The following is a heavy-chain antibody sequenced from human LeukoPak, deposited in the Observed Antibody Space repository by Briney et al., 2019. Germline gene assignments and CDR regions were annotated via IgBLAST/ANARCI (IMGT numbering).Heavy chain of an antibody. V-gene: IGHV3-48*01. CDR1: GFTFSSYS. Sequence: PGGSLRLSCAASGFTFSSYSMNWVRRAPGEGVEWVSYISSSSSTIYYADSVKGRFTISRDNAKNSLYLQMNSLRAEDTAVYYCAREHYYYYYMDVWGKGTTVTVSS. CDR3: AREHYYYYYMDV. CDR2: ISSSSSTI. J-gene: IGHJ6*03.